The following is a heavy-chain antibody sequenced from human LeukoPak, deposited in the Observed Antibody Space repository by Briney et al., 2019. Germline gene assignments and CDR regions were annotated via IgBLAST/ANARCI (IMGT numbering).Heavy chain of an antibody. CDR1: GYSISSGYY. J-gene: IGHJ5*02. Sequence: SETLSLTCTVSGYSISSGYYWAWIRQPPGKGLEWIGSIYHTGSTYYNAPLKSRVTISVDTSKNQFSLKLSSVTAADTAVYYCARGYGSGSLGRFRNWFDPWGQGTLVTVSS. CDR2: IYHTGST. CDR3: ARGYGSGSLGRFRNWFDP. V-gene: IGHV4-38-2*02. D-gene: IGHD3-10*01.